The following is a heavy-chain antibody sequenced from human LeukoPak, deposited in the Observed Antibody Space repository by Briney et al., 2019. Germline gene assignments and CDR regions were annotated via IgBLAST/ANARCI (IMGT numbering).Heavy chain of an antibody. V-gene: IGHV3-66*01. J-gene: IGHJ4*02. CDR2: IYSAGST. Sequence: GGSLRLSCAASGFTFSDYYMTWVRQAPGKGLEWVSLIYSAGSTYYADSVKGRFTISRDNSKNTLYLQMDSLRAEDTAVYFCARILLVAVADWGQGTPVTVSS. CDR1: GFTFSDYY. D-gene: IGHD5-12*01. CDR3: ARILLVAVAD.